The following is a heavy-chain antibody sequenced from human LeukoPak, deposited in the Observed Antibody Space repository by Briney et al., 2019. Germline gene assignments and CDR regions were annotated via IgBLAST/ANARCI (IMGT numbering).Heavy chain of an antibody. Sequence: ASVKVSCKASGYTFTSYGISWVRQAPGQGLEWMGWISAYNGNTNYAQKLQGRVTMTTDTSTSTAYMELRSLRSDDTAVYYCAREVITMVRGVMGDWFDPWGQGTLVTVSS. V-gene: IGHV1-18*01. CDR1: GYTFTSYG. D-gene: IGHD3-10*01. CDR2: ISAYNGNT. CDR3: AREVITMVRGVMGDWFDP. J-gene: IGHJ5*02.